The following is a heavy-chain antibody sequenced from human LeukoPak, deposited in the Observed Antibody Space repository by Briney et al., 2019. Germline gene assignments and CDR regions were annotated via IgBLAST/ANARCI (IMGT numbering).Heavy chain of an antibody. CDR3: AVGSGWYNG. CDR1: GGSFCGYY. Sequence: SETLSLTCAVYGGSFCGYYWSWIRQPPGKGLEWIGEINHSGSTNYNPSLKSRVTISVDTSKNQFSLKLGSVTAADTAVYYCAVGSGWYNGWGQGTLVTVSS. D-gene: IGHD6-19*01. J-gene: IGHJ4*02. V-gene: IGHV4-34*01. CDR2: INHSGST.